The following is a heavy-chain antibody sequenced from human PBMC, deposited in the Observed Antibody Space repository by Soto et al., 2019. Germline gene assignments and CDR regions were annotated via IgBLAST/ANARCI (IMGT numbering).Heavy chain of an antibody. J-gene: IGHJ3*02. V-gene: IGHV1-69*06. CDR2: IIPIFGTA. Sequence: SVKVSCKASGGTFSSYAISWVRQAPVQGLEWMGGIIPIFGTANYAQKFQGRVTITADKSTNTAYMELSSLRSEDTAVYYCARDQQVGIAVAGPGGVFDIWGQGTMVTVSS. D-gene: IGHD6-19*01. CDR1: GGTFSSYA. CDR3: ARDQQVGIAVAGPGGVFDI.